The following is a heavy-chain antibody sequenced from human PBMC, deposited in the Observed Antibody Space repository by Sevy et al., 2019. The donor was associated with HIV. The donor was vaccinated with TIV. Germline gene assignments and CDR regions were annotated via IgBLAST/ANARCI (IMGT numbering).Heavy chain of an antibody. CDR3: ARVLLAYSFGSVDSSYYSLDV. J-gene: IGHJ6*02. Sequence: GGSLRLSCAASGFTFSTYWMTWVRQAPGKGLEWVANIREDGTEKYYVNAVKGRFTMSRDNAKDSLYLQMNRLRVDDTALYEWARVLLAYSFGSVDSSYYSLDVWGQGTTVTVSS. CDR1: GFTFSTYW. D-gene: IGHD3-10*01. V-gene: IGHV3-7*01. CDR2: IREDGTEK.